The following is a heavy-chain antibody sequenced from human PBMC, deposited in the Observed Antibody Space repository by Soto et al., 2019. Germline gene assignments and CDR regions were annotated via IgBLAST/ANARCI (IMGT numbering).Heavy chain of an antibody. CDR3: ARGPLRFLEWLLLDY. J-gene: IGHJ4*02. CDR2: ISSSSSYI. V-gene: IGHV3-21*01. D-gene: IGHD3-3*01. CDR1: GFTFSSYS. Sequence: EVQLVESGGGLVKPGGSLRLSCAASGFTFSSYSMNWVRQAPGKGLEWVSSISSSSSYIYYADSVKGRFTISRDNAKNSLYLQMNSLRVEDTAVYYCARGPLRFLEWLLLDYWGQGTLVTVSS.